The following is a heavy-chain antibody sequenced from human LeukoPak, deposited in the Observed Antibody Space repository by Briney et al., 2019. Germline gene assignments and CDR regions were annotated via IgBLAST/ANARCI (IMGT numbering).Heavy chain of an antibody. J-gene: IGHJ6*02. CDR1: GFTFSSYS. CDR3: ARWRGPAAIDPPVMDV. V-gene: IGHV3-21*01. D-gene: IGHD2-2*01. Sequence: GGSLRLSCAASGFTFSSYSMNWVRQAPGKGLEWVSSISSSSSYIYYADSVKGRFTISRDNAKNSLYLQMNSLRAEDTAVYYCARWRGPAAIDPPVMDVWGQGTTVTVSS. CDR2: ISSSSSYI.